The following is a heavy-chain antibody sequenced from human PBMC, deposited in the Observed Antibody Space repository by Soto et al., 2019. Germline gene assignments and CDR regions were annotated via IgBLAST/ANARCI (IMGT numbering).Heavy chain of an antibody. J-gene: IGHJ4*02. D-gene: IGHD2-15*01. V-gene: IGHV4-30-4*01. Sequence: QVQLQESGPGLVKPSQTLSLTCTVSGGSISSGDYYWSWIRQPPGKGLEWIGYIYYSGSTYYNPSRESRVTISVDTSKSQFSLKLSSVTAADTAVYYCASARGARYFDYWGQGTLVTVSS. CDR3: ASARGARYFDY. CDR2: IYYSGST. CDR1: GGSISSGDYY.